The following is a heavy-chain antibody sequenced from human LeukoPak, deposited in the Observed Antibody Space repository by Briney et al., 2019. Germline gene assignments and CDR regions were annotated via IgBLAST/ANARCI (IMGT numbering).Heavy chain of an antibody. CDR3: ARPRYYYGSGSGLYYFDY. J-gene: IGHJ4*02. CDR2: IYYSGST. D-gene: IGHD3-10*01. V-gene: IGHV4-39*01. CDR1: GGSISGSSYY. Sequence: PSETLSLTCTVSGGSISGSSYYWGWIRQPPGKGLEWIGSIYYSGSTYYNPSLKSRVTISVDTSKNQFSLKLSSVTAADTAVYYCARPRYYYGSGSGLYYFDYWGQGTLVTVSS.